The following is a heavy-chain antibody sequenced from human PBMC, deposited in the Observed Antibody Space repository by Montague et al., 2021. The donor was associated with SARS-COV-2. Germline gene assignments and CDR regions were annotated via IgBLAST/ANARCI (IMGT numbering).Heavy chain of an antibody. J-gene: IGHJ5*02. CDR2: IHHTGGS. D-gene: IGHD1-1*01. V-gene: IGHV4-4*02. CDR1: GASLASGYW. Sequence: SETLSLTCAVSGASLASGYWWSWVRQSPGKGLGWIAEIHHTGGSNYNQSLVSRVTIFLDHSKNHLTLTLSSVTAADTAMYYCASHPVWQQLCTWGQGTLVTVSA. CDR3: ASHPVWQQLCT.